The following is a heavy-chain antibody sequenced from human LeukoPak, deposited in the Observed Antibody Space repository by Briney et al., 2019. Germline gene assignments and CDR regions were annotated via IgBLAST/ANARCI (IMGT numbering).Heavy chain of an antibody. D-gene: IGHD3-3*01. CDR1: GFTVSSNY. CDR2: IYSGGST. V-gene: IGHV3-66*01. J-gene: IGHJ6*03. CDR3: AKDFKTYYYYYMDV. Sequence: GGSLRLSCAASGFTVSSNYMSWVRQAPGKGLEWVSVIYSGGSTYYADSVKGRFTISRDNSKNTLYLQMNSLRTEDTAMYYCAKDFKTYYYYYMDVWGEGTTVTLSS.